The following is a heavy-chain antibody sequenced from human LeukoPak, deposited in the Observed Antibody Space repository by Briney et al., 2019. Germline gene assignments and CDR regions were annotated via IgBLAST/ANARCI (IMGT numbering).Heavy chain of an antibody. J-gene: IGHJ4*02. CDR3: ARGLVATSSGDPFDY. CDR1: GGSFSGYY. CDR2: INHSGST. Sequence: SETLSVTCAVYGGSFSGYYWSWIRQPPGKGLEWIGEINHSGSTNYNPSLKSRVTISLDTSKNQFSLKLSSVTAADTAVYYCARGLVATSSGDPFDYWGQGTLVTVSS. V-gene: IGHV4-34*01. D-gene: IGHD5-12*01.